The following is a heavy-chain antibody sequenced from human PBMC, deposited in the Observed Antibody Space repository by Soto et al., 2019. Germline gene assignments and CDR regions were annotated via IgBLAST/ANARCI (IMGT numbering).Heavy chain of an antibody. J-gene: IGHJ5*02. CDR2: ISSSSSTI. CDR3: ARALCSSTSCYRNWFDP. CDR1: GFTFSSYS. Sequence: GXSLRLACAASGFTFSSYSMNWFRQAPVNGLEWVSYISSSSSTIYYADSVKGRFTISRDNAKNSLYLQMNSLRAEDTAVYYCARALCSSTSCYRNWFDPWGQGTLVTVSS. D-gene: IGHD2-2*01. V-gene: IGHV3-48*01.